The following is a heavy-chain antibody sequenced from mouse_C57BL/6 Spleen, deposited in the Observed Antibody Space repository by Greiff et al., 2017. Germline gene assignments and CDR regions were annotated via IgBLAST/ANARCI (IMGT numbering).Heavy chain of an antibody. V-gene: IGHV1-4*01. D-gene: IGHD1-1*01. CDR1: GYTFTSYT. Sequence: VQLQQSGAELARPGASVKMSCKASGYTFTSYTMHWVKQRPGQGLEWIGYINPSSGYTKYNQKFKDKATLTADKSSSTAYMQLSSLTSEDSAVYYCARITTVVAPFDQWGQGTNPPGSS. CDR3: ARITTVVAPFDQ. J-gene: IGHJ2*01. CDR2: INPSSGYT.